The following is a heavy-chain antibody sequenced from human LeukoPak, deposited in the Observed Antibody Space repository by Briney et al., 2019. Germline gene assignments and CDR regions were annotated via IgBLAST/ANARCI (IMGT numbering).Heavy chain of an antibody. CDR1: GFTFSSYA. CDR2: ISYDGNNK. Sequence: PGRSLRLSCAASGFTFSSYAMHWVRQAPGKGLEWVPIISYDGNNKYYADSVKGRFTISRDNSKNTLYLQMNNLRAEDTAVYYCAREEMAATSFDYWGQGTLVTVSS. J-gene: IGHJ4*02. D-gene: IGHD5-24*01. V-gene: IGHV3-30*04. CDR3: AREEMAATSFDY.